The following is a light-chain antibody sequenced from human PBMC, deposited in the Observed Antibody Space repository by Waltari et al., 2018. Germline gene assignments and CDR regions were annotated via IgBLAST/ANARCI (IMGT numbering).Light chain of an antibody. J-gene: IGKJ3*01. CDR1: QSVSSN. CDR2: AAY. Sequence: EIVLTQSPATLSLSPGERATLSCRASQSVSSNLAWYQHKPGQTPRLLIYAAYNRATGIPARFSGSGSGTDFTLTISSLEPEDFAVYYCQQRSTWPEVTFGPGTKVDIK. V-gene: IGKV3-11*01. CDR3: QQRSTWPEVT.